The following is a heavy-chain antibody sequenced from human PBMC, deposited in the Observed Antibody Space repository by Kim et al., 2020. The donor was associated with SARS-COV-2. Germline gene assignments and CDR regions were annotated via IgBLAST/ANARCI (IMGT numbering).Heavy chain of an antibody. Sequence: GGSLRLSCAASGFTFSSYAMSWVRQAPGKGLEWVSAISGSGGSTYYADSVKGRFTISRDNSKNTLYLQMNSLRAEDTAVYYCAGLLYCSSNSCYLGYYYYGMDVWGQGTTVTVSS. D-gene: IGHD2-2*01. CDR3: AGLLYCSSNSCYLGYYYYGMDV. CDR1: GFTFSSYA. V-gene: IGHV3-23*01. J-gene: IGHJ6*02. CDR2: ISGSGGST.